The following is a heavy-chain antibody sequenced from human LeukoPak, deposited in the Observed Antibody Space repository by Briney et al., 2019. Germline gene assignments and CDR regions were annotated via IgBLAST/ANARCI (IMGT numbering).Heavy chain of an antibody. J-gene: IGHJ4*02. Sequence: GRSLRLSCAASGFTFSSYGMHWVRQAPGEGLEWVAVISYDGSNKYYADSVKGRFTISRDNSKNTLYLQMNSLRAEDTAVYYCARGVATKTVDYWGQGTLVTVSS. CDR1: GFTFSSYG. V-gene: IGHV3-30*03. D-gene: IGHD5-12*01. CDR3: ARGVATKTVDY. CDR2: ISYDGSNK.